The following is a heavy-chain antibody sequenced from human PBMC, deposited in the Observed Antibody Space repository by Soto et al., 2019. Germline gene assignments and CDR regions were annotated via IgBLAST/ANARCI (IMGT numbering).Heavy chain of an antibody. CDR2: IYYSGST. J-gene: IGHJ4*02. CDR1: GGSMSSYY. Sequence: PAETLSLTCTVSGGSMSSYYWNWIRQPPGKGLEWIGYIYYSGSTTYNPSLKSRVTISVDSSKNQFSLRVSSATAADTAVYYCARVRGTAGKRYFDYWGQGTLVTVSS. CDR3: ARVRGTAGKRYFDY. V-gene: IGHV4-59*01. D-gene: IGHD6-13*01.